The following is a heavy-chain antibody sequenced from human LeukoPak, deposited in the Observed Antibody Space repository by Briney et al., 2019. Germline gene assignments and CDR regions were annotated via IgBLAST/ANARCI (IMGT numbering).Heavy chain of an antibody. J-gene: IGHJ4*02. D-gene: IGHD3-22*01. V-gene: IGHV4-59*01. Sequence: SETLSLTCTVSGGSISSYYWSWIRQPPGKGLEWIGYIYYSGSTNYNPSLKSRVTISVDTSKNQFSLKLSSVTAADTAVYYCARDLSYYDSSGYIYWSQGTLVTVSS. CDR1: GGSISSYY. CDR2: IYYSGST. CDR3: ARDLSYYDSSGYIY.